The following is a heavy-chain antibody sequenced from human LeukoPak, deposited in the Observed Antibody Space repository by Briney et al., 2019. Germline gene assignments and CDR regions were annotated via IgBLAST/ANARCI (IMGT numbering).Heavy chain of an antibody. J-gene: IGHJ4*02. CDR2: MNQDGTET. Sequence: GGSLRLSCVASGFTFSSRWMSWVRQDPGKGLEWVAHMNQDGTETSYADSVKGRFTISRDNAKSSLYLQMNSLGADDTAIYYCARDSDWALEYWGQGTLVTVSS. V-gene: IGHV3-7*01. D-gene: IGHD3-9*01. CDR1: GFTFSSRW. CDR3: ARDSDWALEY.